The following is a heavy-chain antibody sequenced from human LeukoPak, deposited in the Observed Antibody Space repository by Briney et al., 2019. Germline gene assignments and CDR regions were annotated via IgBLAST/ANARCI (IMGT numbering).Heavy chain of an antibody. CDR3: ARDFWEYYYDSSGYYYY. CDR1: GGSISSSSYY. J-gene: IGHJ4*02. CDR2: IYYSGST. D-gene: IGHD3-22*01. Sequence: SETLSLTCTVSGGSISSSSYYWGWIRQPPGKGLEWIGSIYYSGSTYYNPSLKSRVTISVDTSKNQFSLKLSSVTAADAAVYYCARDFWEYYYDSSGYYYYWGQGTLVTVSS. V-gene: IGHV4-39*07.